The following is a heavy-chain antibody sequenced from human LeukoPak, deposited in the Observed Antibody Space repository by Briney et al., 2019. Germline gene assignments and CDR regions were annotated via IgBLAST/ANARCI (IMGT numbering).Heavy chain of an antibody. V-gene: IGHV3-21*04. D-gene: IGHD3-16*01. Sequence: GGSLRLSCAASGFTFSSYTMNWVRQAPGKGLEWVSIISSGSSYIHYADSVKGRFTISRDNSKNTLYLQMNTLRAEDTAVYYCAKFWGRYFDYWGQGTLVTVSS. CDR1: GFTFSSYT. CDR3: AKFWGRYFDY. CDR2: ISSGSSYI. J-gene: IGHJ4*02.